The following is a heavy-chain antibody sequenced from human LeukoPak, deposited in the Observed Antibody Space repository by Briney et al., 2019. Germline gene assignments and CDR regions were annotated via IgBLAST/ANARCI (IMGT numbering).Heavy chain of an antibody. CDR3: AGDGYCSGGSCYQNWFDP. V-gene: IGHV1-69*13. D-gene: IGHD2-15*01. CDR2: IIPIFGTA. CDR1: GGTFSSYA. J-gene: IGHJ5*02. Sequence: SVKVSCKASGGTFSSYAISWVRQAPGQGLEWMGGIIPIFGTANYAQKFQGRVTITADESTSTAYMELSSLRSEDTAVYYCAGDGYCSGGSCYQNWFDPWGRGTLVTVSS.